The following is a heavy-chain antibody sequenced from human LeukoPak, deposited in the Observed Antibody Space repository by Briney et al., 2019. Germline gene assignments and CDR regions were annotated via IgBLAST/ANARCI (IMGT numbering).Heavy chain of an antibody. J-gene: IGHJ4*02. CDR3: AVLTMVRGVIGAYFDY. Sequence: SETLSLTCTVSGGSISSYYWSWIRQPAGKGLEWIGRIYTSGSTNYNPSLKSRVTMSVDTSKYQFSLKLSSVTAADTAVYYCAVLTMVRGVIGAYFDYWGQGTLVTVSS. V-gene: IGHV4-4*07. CDR1: GGSISSYY. CDR2: IYTSGST. D-gene: IGHD3-10*01.